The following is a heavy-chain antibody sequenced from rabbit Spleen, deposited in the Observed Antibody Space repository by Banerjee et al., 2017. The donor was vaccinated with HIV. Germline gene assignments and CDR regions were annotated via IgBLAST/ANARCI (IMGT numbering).Heavy chain of an antibody. CDR3: ARETSSGWGIVSFYFNL. V-gene: IGHV1S45*01. D-gene: IGHD4-1*01. CDR1: GFSFSSSAW. CDR2: IYAGSSGST. Sequence: QEQLVESGGDLVKPEGSLTLTCTASGFSFSSSAWICWVRQAPGKGLEWIACIYAGSSGSTYYASWAKGRFTISETSSPTVTLQMTSLTAADTATYFCARETSSGWGIVSFYFNLWGPGTLVTVS. J-gene: IGHJ4*01.